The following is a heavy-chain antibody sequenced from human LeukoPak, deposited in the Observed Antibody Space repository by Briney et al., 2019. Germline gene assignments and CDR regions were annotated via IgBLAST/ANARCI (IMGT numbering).Heavy chain of an antibody. D-gene: IGHD4-17*01. CDR2: IYYSGST. J-gene: IGHJ3*02. CDR3: ARAFMTTVTTSAFDI. V-gene: IGHV4-30-4*01. CDR1: GGSISSGDYY. Sequence: SQTLSLTCTVSGGSISSGDYYWSWIRQPPGKGLEWIGYIYYSGSTYYNPSLKSRVTISVDTSKNQFSLKLSSVTAADTAVYYCARAFMTTVTTSAFDIWGQRTMVTVSS.